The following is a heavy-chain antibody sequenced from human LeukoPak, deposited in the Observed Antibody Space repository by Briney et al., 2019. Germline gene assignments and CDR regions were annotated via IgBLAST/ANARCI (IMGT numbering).Heavy chain of an antibody. V-gene: IGHV3-11*01. CDR2: ISSSGSTI. CDR3: ARDAQQHYGILTGYYKNYYYYGMDV. D-gene: IGHD3-9*01. J-gene: IGHJ6*02. CDR1: GFTFSDYY. Sequence: GGSLRLSCAASGFTFSDYYMSWIRQAPGKGLEWVSYISSSGSTIYYADSVKGRFTISRDNAKNSLYLQMNSLRAEDTAVYYCARDAQQHYGILTGYYKNYYYYGMDVWGQGTTVTVSS.